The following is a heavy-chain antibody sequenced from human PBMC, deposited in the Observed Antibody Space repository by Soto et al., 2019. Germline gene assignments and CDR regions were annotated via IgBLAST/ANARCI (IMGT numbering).Heavy chain of an antibody. Sequence: GASVKVSCKASGGTFSSYTISWVRQAPGQGLEWMGRIIPILGIANYAQKFQGRVTITADKSTSTAYMELSSLRSEDAAVYYCARKGSGSSSTFDYWGQGILVTVSS. J-gene: IGHJ4*02. CDR2: IIPILGIA. D-gene: IGHD6-6*01. CDR3: ARKGSGSSSTFDY. CDR1: GGTFSSYT. V-gene: IGHV1-69*02.